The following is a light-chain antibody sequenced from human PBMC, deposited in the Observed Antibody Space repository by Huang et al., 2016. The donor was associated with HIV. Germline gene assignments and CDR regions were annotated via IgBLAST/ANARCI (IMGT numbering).Light chain of an antibody. V-gene: IGKV4-1*01. CDR3: LQYYSVPQT. Sequence: DIVMTQSPDSLAVSPGVRATIHCKSSQSVLYSLSKKNYLAWFQQKPGRPPKLLIYWATTRESGVPDRFSGSGSGTDFTLTINNRQAEDVAVYCCLQYYSVPQTFGHGTKVEI. CDR2: WAT. CDR1: QSVLYSLSKKNY. J-gene: IGKJ1*01.